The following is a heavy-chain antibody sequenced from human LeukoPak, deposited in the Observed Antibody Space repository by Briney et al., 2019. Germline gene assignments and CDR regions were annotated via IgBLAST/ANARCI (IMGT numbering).Heavy chain of an antibody. CDR2: VYYSGTT. D-gene: IGHD5-24*01. J-gene: IGHJ4*02. V-gene: IGHV4-59*01. Sequence: SETLSLTCAVSGGSITSYYWSWIRQVPGKGLEWIGYVYYSGTTNYNPSHKSRVTISVDTSKNQFSLRLTSVTAADTAVYYCARGRGRDGDNLVSWSQGTLVTVSS. CDR3: ARGRGRDGDNLVS. CDR1: GGSITSYY.